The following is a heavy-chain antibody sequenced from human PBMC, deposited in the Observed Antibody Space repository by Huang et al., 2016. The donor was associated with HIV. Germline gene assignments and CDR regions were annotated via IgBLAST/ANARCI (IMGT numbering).Heavy chain of an antibody. CDR1: GYGFSSYW. J-gene: IGHJ4*02. D-gene: IGHD5-18*01. V-gene: IGHV5-51*01. Sequence: VLLVQSGAELKEPGESLKISCKASGYGFSSYWIGWVRKKPGKGLECMGVIYPRDSETKYSPSFDGQITISADKSTRTAYLQWESLKAPDTAIYFCARQVDGFRSHFDFWGQGTLVSVSS. CDR3: ARQVDGFRSHFDF. CDR2: IYPRDSET.